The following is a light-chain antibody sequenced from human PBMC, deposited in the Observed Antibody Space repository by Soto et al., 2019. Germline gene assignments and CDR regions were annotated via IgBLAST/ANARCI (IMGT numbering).Light chain of an antibody. CDR3: QQFSSHFPT. J-gene: IGKJ3*01. Sequence: DIQMTQFPSSLSASVGDRVIITCRASQSIGSGLAWYRQKPGKAPELLIYKASSLKSGVPLRSSGSGSDTTFTLTIESLQPEDFAIYFCQQFSSHFPTFGPGTKVDIK. CDR2: KAS. CDR1: QSIGSG. V-gene: IGKV1-5*03.